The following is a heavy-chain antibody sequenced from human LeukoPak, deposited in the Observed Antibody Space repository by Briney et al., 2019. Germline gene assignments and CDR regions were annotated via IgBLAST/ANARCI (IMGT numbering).Heavy chain of an antibody. V-gene: IGHV1-18*01. J-gene: IGHJ4*02. Sequence: ASVKVSCKASGYTFTNYGITWVRQAPGQGLEWMGWISAHDGIRNYALKHEDRVTMTTDTSTSTAYMELRGLRSDDTAVYYCARRSTLYSSGRFYSDYWGQGTLVTVSS. CDR3: ARRSTLYSSGRFYSDY. D-gene: IGHD6-19*01. CDR2: ISAHDGIR. CDR1: GYTFTNYG.